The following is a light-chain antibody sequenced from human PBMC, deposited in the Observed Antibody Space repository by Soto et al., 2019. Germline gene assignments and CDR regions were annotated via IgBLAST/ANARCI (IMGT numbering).Light chain of an antibody. J-gene: IGLJ2*01. V-gene: IGLV2-8*01. CDR3: SSYAGSNIVV. Sequence: QSALTQPPSASGSPGQSVTITWTETSSDVGGYNFVSWYQQHPGKAPKLMIYEVSERPSGVPDRFSGSKSGNTASLTVSGLQAEDEADYYCSSYAGSNIVVFGGGTKLTVL. CDR1: SSDVGGYNF. CDR2: EVS.